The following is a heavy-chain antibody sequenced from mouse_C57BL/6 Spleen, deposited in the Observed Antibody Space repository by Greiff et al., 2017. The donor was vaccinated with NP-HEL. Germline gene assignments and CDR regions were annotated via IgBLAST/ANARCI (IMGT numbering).Heavy chain of an antibody. V-gene: IGHV1-61*01. CDR2: IYPSDSET. Sequence: QVQLQQPGAELVRPGSSVKLSCKASCYTFTSYWMDWVKQRPGQGLEWIGNIYPSDSETHYNQKFKDKATLTVDKSSSTAYMQLSSLTSEDSAVYYCARRGDYVAWFAYWGQGTLVTVSA. J-gene: IGHJ3*01. D-gene: IGHD1-1*01. CDR3: ARRGDYVAWFAY. CDR1: CYTFTSYW.